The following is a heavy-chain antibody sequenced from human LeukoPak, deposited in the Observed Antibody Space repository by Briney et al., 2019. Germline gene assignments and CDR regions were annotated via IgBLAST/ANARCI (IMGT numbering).Heavy chain of an antibody. CDR1: GNSISSGDYY. D-gene: IGHD6-13*01. J-gene: IGHJ4*02. V-gene: IGHV4-61*02. CDR2: IYTSGST. Sequence: SETLSLTCTVSGNSISSGDYYWSWIRQPAGKGLEWIGRIYTSGSTTYNPSLKSRVTISVDTSKNQFSLKLSSVTAADTAVYYCARDNAAASTLFDYWGQGTLVTVSS. CDR3: ARDNAAASTLFDY.